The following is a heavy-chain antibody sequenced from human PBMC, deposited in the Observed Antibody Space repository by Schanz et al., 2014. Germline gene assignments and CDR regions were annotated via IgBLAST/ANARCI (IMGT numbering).Heavy chain of an antibody. CDR1: EFTFSTDA. V-gene: IGHV3-23*01. J-gene: IGHJ4*02. CDR2: ISGSGAST. D-gene: IGHD3-10*01. Sequence: DVHLLESGGGLVQPGGSLRLSCAASEFTFSTDAMSWVRQAPGKGLEWVSGISGSGASTYYADSVKGRFTISRDNSNKTVDLQMNSLRAEDTAMYYCARWFLIRGVILDSWGQGTLVTVSS. CDR3: ARWFLIRGVILDS.